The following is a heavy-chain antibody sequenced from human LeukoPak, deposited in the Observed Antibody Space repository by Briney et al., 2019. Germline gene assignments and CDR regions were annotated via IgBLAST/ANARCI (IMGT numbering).Heavy chain of an antibody. Sequence: ASVKVSCKASGYTFTTHDLNWVRQATGQGLEWMGWMNPNSGNTGYAQKFQGRVTMTRNTSISTAYMELNNLTSEDTAVYYCARRIRGAPTDHWGQGTLVTVSS. CDR1: GYTFTTHD. CDR3: ARRIRGAPTDH. D-gene: IGHD3-10*01. V-gene: IGHV1-8*01. J-gene: IGHJ4*02. CDR2: MNPNSGNT.